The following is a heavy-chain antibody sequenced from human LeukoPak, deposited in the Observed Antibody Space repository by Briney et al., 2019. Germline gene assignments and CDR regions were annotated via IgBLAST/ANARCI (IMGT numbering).Heavy chain of an antibody. D-gene: IGHD2-15*01. V-gene: IGHV3-9*01. J-gene: IGHJ3*02. CDR1: GFTFDDYA. CDR2: ISWNSGSI. Sequence: GGSLRLSCAASGFTFDDYAMHWVRQAPGKGLEWVSGISWNSGSIGYADSVKGRFTISRDNAKNSLYLQMNSLRAEDTALYYCAKGALDIVVVVAALGDAFDIWGQGTMVTVSS. CDR3: AKGALDIVVVVAALGDAFDI.